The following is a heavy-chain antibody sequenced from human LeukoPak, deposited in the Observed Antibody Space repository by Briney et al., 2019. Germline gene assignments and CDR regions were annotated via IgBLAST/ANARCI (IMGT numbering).Heavy chain of an antibody. CDR2: INHSGST. Sequence: PSETLSLTCAVYGGSFSGYYWSWIRQPPGKGLEWIGEINHSGSTNYNPSLKCRVTISVDTSKNQFSLKLSSVTAADTAVYYCARVSRYEAFDIWGQGTMVTVSS. CDR3: ARVSRYEAFDI. V-gene: IGHV4-34*01. CDR1: GGSFSGYY. J-gene: IGHJ3*02.